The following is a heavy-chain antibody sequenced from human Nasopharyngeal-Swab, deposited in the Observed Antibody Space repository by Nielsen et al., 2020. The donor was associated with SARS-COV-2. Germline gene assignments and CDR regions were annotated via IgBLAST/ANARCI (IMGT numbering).Heavy chain of an antibody. CDR2: ISSSSYI. CDR3: ARAQNVLRFLEWTQPFDY. V-gene: IGHV3-69-1*01. D-gene: IGHD3-3*01. Sequence: VCQAPGKGLEWVSSISSSSYIYYADSVKGRFTISRDNAKNSLYLQMNSLRAEDTAVYYCARAQNVLRFLEWTQPFDYWGQGTLVTVSS. J-gene: IGHJ4*02.